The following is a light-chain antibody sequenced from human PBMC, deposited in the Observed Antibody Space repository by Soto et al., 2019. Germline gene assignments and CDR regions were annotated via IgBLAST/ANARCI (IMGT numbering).Light chain of an antibody. Sequence: SYELTQPPSGSVSPGQTASITCSGDKLGDKYACWYQQKPGQSPVLGIYQDSKRPSGIPERFSGSNSGNTATLTISGTQAMDEADYYCQAWDSSLYVFGTGTKVTVL. V-gene: IGLV3-1*01. CDR3: QAWDSSLYV. J-gene: IGLJ1*01. CDR1: KLGDKY. CDR2: QDS.